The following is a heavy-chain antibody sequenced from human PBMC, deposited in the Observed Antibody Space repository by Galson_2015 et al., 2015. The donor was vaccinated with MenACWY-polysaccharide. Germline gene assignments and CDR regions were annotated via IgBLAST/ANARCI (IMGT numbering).Heavy chain of an antibody. CDR1: GYTFTGYY. J-gene: IGHJ4*02. D-gene: IGHD7-27*01. CDR2: INPNSGGT. CDR3: ARESGGLGPSFDY. Sequence: SVKVSCKASGYTFTGYYMHWVRQAPGQGLEWMGRINPNSGGTNYAQKFQGRVTMTRDTSISTAYMELSRLRSDDTAVYYCARESGGLGPSFDYWGQGTLVTVSS. V-gene: IGHV1-2*06.